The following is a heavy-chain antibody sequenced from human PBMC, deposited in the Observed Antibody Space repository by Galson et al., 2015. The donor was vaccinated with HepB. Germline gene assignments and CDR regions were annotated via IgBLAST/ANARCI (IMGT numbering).Heavy chain of an antibody. V-gene: IGHV4-59*01. CDR2: IYHSGST. D-gene: IGHD3-16*01. CDR3: ARDKGGFDY. CDR1: GGSISSYY. Sequence: QVQLQESGPGLVKPSETLSLTCTVSGGSISSYYWNWIRQPPGKGLEWIGYIYHSGSTNYTPSLKSRVTMSVDTSKNQFSLKLSSVTAADTAVYYCARDKGGFDYWGQGTLVTVSS. J-gene: IGHJ4*02.